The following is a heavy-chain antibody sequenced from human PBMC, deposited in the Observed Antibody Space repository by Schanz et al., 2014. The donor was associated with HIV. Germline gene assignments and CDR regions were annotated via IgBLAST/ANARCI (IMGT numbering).Heavy chain of an antibody. V-gene: IGHV3-15*01. Sequence: EVLLVESGGGLVKPGGSLRLSCAASGFTFSNAWMSWVRQAPGKGLEWVGRIKSKTDGGTTDYAAPVRGRFTISRDDSKNTLYLQMNSLKTVDTAVYYCTTDNYDFWSGYPHFDYWGQGTLVTVSS. J-gene: IGHJ4*02. CDR2: IKSKTDGGTT. CDR1: GFTFSNAW. CDR3: TTDNYDFWSGYPHFDY. D-gene: IGHD3-3*01.